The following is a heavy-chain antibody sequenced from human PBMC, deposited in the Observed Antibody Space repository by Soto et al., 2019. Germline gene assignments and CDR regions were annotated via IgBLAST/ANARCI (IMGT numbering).Heavy chain of an antibody. CDR1: GFSLTTTGLG. J-gene: IGHJ5*02. D-gene: IGHD3-10*01. CDR3: AHEGFGSDNWFDA. Sequence: QITLKESGPTLVTPTQTLTLTCTFSGFSLTTTGLGVAWIRQPPGKALEWLALIYWNDEKRYRPSLRSRLTSTQDTAKTQVVLTMTDMDPVDTATYFCAHEGFGSDNWFDAWGQGALVSVSS. V-gene: IGHV2-5*01. CDR2: IYWNDEK.